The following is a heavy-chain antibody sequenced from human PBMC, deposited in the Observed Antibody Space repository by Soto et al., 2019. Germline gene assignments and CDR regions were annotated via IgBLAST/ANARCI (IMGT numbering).Heavy chain of an antibody. V-gene: IGHV4-4*02. CDR3: ATSRYGYGDPRDWYFDL. D-gene: IGHD4-17*01. J-gene: IGHJ2*01. CDR2: IYHSGST. CDR1: GGSISSSNW. Sequence: QVQLQESGPGLVKPSGTLSLTCAVSGGSISSSNWWSWVRQPPGKGLEWIGEIYHSGSTNYNPSLKSRLTISVDKSKNQFSLKLSSVTAADTAVYYCATSRYGYGDPRDWYFDLWGRGTLVTVSS.